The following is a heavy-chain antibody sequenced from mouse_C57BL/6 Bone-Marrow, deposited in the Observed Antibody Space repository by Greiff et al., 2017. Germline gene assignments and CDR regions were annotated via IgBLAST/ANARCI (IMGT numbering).Heavy chain of an antibody. CDR3: VPSYSNYYAMDY. D-gene: IGHD2-5*01. J-gene: IGHJ4*01. CDR2: INPSHGGT. V-gene: IGHV1-53*01. CDR1: GYTFTSYW. Sequence: VPLQHPGTELLKPGASVKLSCKASGYTFTSYWMHWVKQRPGQGLEWIGNINPSHGGTNYTEQFQSNATLTVDKSSSTAYMQLSSLTSEDSAVDYSVPSYSNYYAMDYWGQGTSVTVSA.